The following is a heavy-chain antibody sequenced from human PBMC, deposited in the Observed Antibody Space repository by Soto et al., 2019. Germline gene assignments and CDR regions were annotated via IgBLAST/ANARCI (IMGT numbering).Heavy chain of an antibody. CDR3: ARAFKRYCSSTSCYTDWFDP. V-gene: IGHV1-2*02. CDR1: GYTFTGYY. D-gene: IGHD2-2*02. Sequence: AASVKVSCKASGYTFTGYYMHWVRQAPGQGLEWMGWINPNSGGTNYAQKFQGRVTMTRDTSISTAYMELSRLRSDDTAVYYCARAFKRYCSSTSCYTDWFDPWGQGTLVTVSS. CDR2: INPNSGGT. J-gene: IGHJ5*02.